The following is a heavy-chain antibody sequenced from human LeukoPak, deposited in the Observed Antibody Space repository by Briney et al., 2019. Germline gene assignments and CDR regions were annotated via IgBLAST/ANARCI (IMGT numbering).Heavy chain of an antibody. CDR2: MNPNSGNT. V-gene: IGHV1-8*01. CDR1: GYTFTSYD. Sequence: ASVKVPCKASGYTFTSYDINWVRQATGQGLEWMGWMNPNSGNTGYAQKFQGRVTMTRNTSISTAYMELSSLRSEDTAVYYCARGHYGSGSYYNGDSYYFDYWGQGTLVTVSS. CDR3: ARGHYGSGSYYNGDSYYFDY. D-gene: IGHD3-10*01. J-gene: IGHJ4*02.